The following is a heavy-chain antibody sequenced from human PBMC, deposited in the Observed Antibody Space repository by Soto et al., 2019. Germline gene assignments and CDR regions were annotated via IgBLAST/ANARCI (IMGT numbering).Heavy chain of an antibody. V-gene: IGHV3-33*01. CDR3: ARDGGYSYGPFDY. D-gene: IGHD5-18*01. Sequence: GGSLRLSCAASGFTFSSYGMHWVRQAPGKGLEWVAVIWYDGSNKYYADSVEGRFTISRDNSKNTLYLQMNSLRAEDTAVYYCARDGGYSYGPFDYWGQGTLVTVSS. CDR1: GFTFSSYG. CDR2: IWYDGSNK. J-gene: IGHJ4*02.